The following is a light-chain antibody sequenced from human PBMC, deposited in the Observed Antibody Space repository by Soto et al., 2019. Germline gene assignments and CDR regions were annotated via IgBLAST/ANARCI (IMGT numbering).Light chain of an antibody. CDR2: DDN. Sequence: QSVLTQPPSLSAAPGQKVTISCSGSSSNIGGNSVSWYQQLPGTAPKLLIYDDNNRPSGIPDRFSGSKSGTSATLGITGFQTGDEADYYCGSWDSSLSAYVFGTGTKVTVL. CDR3: GSWDSSLSAYV. V-gene: IGLV1-51*01. J-gene: IGLJ1*01. CDR1: SSNIGGNS.